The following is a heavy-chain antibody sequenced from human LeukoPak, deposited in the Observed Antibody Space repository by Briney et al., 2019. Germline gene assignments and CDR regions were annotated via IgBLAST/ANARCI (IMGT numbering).Heavy chain of an antibody. CDR1: AFTFSSYA. CDR2: ISSNGGST. CDR3: VKSTRVTTAYYYYGMDV. D-gene: IGHD4-17*01. Sequence: GGSLRLSCSASAFTFSSYAMHWVRQAPGKGLEYVSAISSNGGSTFYADSVKGRFTISRDNSENTLYFQMNSLRAEDTAVYYCVKSTRVTTAYYYYGMDVWGQGTTVTVSS. V-gene: IGHV3-64D*06. J-gene: IGHJ6*02.